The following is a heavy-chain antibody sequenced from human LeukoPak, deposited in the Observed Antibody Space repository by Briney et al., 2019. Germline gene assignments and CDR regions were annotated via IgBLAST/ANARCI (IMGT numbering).Heavy chain of an antibody. J-gene: IGHJ5*02. Sequence: GGSLRLSCAASGFTFSSYWMHWVRQAPGKGLVWVSRINGDGSGTTYADSVKGRFTISRDNAKKTLYLQMTSLRAEDTAVYYCARDLDGSGDYHWFDPWGQGTLVTVSS. D-gene: IGHD3-10*01. CDR3: ARDLDGSGDYHWFDP. CDR2: INGDGSGT. V-gene: IGHV3-74*01. CDR1: GFTFSSYW.